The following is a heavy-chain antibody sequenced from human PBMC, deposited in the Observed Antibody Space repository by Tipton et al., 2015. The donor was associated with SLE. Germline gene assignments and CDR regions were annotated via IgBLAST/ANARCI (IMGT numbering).Heavy chain of an antibody. D-gene: IGHD1-26*01. CDR2: IYHTGTT. Sequence: TLSLTCTVSGGSISSHYWSWVRQPPGKGLEWIGYIYHTGTTYYKPSLNSRVTISVDTPKNQFSLKLSSVTAADTAVYYCARDLSRGSFDYWGQGTLVTVSS. CDR1: GGSISSHY. CDR3: ARDLSRGSFDY. V-gene: IGHV4-59*11. J-gene: IGHJ4*02.